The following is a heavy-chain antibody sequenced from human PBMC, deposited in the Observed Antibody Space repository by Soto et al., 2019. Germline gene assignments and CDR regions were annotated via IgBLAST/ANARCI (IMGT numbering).Heavy chain of an antibody. D-gene: IGHD3-22*01. CDR1: GFTFSSYV. CDR2: ISGSGGTT. Sequence: HPGGSLRLSCVASGFTFSSYVMSWVRQAPGKGLEWVSAISGSGGTTYYAESVKGRFTISRDNTKNTLYLQTNSLRAEDSAVYYCAKRYHYDSRIYASQPIYAMDVWGQGTKVTVSS. J-gene: IGHJ6*02. CDR3: AKRYHYDSRIYASQPIYAMDV. V-gene: IGHV3-23*01.